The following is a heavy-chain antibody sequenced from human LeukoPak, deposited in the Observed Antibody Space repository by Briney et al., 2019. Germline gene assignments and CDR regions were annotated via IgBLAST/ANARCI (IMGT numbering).Heavy chain of an antibody. J-gene: IGHJ6*02. V-gene: IGHV3-74*01. CDR1: GFTFSSYW. Sequence: PGGSLRLSCAASGFTFSSYWMHWVRQDPRKGLVWVSRIGGDGRNINYADSVRGRFTISRDNAKNTLYLQMNTLRVEDTAVYYCTRDLMDYDVSTGLHHYYMDVWGQGTTVTVSS. D-gene: IGHD3-9*01. CDR3: TRDLMDYDVSTGLHHYYMDV. CDR2: IGGDGRNI.